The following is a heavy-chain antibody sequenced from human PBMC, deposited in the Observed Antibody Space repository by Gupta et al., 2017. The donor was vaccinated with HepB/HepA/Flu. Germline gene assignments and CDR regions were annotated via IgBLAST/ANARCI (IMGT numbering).Heavy chain of an antibody. Sequence: EVKLVESGGGLVQPGGSLRLSCAASGFSFSNHWMNWIRLAPGNGLASVDHINPDGCQKRYVDSVTGRFTVSRDNAENSLYLTMSSLRVDDTDIYYCARGGDYWCHGTLVTVSS. J-gene: IGHJ4*01. CDR2: INPDGCQK. V-gene: IGHV3-7*01. CDR1: GFSFSNHW. CDR3: ARGGDY.